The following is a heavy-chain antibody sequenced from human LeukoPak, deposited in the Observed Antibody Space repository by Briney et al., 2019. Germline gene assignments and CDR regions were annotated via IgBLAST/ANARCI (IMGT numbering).Heavy chain of an antibody. CDR1: GGTFSSYA. Sequence: SVKVSCKASGGTFSSYAISWVRQAPGQGLEWMGGIIPIFGTANYAQKFQGRVTITADKSTSTAYMELSSLRSEDTAVYYCARDPLVATGEGYFDYWGQGTLVTVSS. J-gene: IGHJ4*02. D-gene: IGHD5-12*01. CDR3: ARDPLVATGEGYFDY. CDR2: IIPIFGTA. V-gene: IGHV1-69*06.